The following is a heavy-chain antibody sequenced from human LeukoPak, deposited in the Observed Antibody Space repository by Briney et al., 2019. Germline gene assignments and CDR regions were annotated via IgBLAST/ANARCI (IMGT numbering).Heavy chain of an antibody. V-gene: IGHV3-11*01. D-gene: IGHD6-19*01. Sequence: PGGSLRLSCAASGFTFSDYYMSWIRQAPGKGLEWVSYISSSGTTIYYADSVKGRFTISRDNGKNSLYLQMNSLRAEDSALYYCARASGWAFQHFDYWGQGTLATVSS. CDR1: GFTFSDYY. J-gene: IGHJ4*02. CDR3: ARASGWAFQHFDY. CDR2: ISSSGTTI.